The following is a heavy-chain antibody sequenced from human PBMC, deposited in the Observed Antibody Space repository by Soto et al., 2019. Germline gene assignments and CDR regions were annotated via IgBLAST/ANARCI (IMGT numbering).Heavy chain of an antibody. CDR3: ARTDTGGTYFEF. Sequence: QVQLVESGGGVVQPGMSLRLSCADSGFTFSEYDMHWVRHAPGKGLEWVALISYLGTKTDYADSVKGRFTICRDNFKKTVSLQMESLRAEDSAVYFCARTDTGGTYFEFWGRGTLVTVSS. CDR2: ISYLGTKT. V-gene: IGHV3-33*08. CDR1: GFTFSEYD. J-gene: IGHJ4*02. D-gene: IGHD3-16*01.